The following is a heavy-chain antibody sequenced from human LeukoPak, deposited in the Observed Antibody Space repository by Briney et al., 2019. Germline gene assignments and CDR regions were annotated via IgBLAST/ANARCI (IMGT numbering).Heavy chain of an antibody. CDR1: GFTFSNSA. Sequence: GGSLRLSCAASGFTFSNSAMNWVRQAPGKGLEWLSFISSSGGDTYYADSVKGRFTISRDNSRNTLYLQMSSLRVEDTAVYYCAKGASSWSRTYFDFWGQGTLVTVSS. V-gene: IGHV3-23*01. CDR3: AKGASSWSRTYFDF. D-gene: IGHD6-13*01. J-gene: IGHJ4*02. CDR2: ISSSGGDT.